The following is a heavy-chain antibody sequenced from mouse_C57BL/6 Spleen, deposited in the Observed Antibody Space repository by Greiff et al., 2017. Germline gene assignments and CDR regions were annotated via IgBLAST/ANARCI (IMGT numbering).Heavy chain of an antibody. Sequence: VQLQQPGAELVMPGASVKLSCKASGYTFTSYWMHWVKQRPGQGLEWIGEIDPSDSYTNYNQKFKGKSTLTVDKSSSTAYMQLSSLTSADSAVXYCARGYYGNPGWFAYWGQGTLVTVSA. J-gene: IGHJ3*01. V-gene: IGHV1-69*01. D-gene: IGHD2-1*01. CDR3: ARGYYGNPGWFAY. CDR2: IDPSDSYT. CDR1: GYTFTSYW.